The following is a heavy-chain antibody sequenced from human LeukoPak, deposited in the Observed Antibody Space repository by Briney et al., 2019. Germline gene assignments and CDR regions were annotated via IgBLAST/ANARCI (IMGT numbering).Heavy chain of an antibody. J-gene: IGHJ6*02. CDR1: GETLRRKE. CDR2: ISYDESNK. V-gene: IGHV3-30-3*02. Sequence: YPGSGETLRRKESKCGRPAQDKKKEWVTIISYDESNKYYADSVKGRFTISRDNAKNSLYLQMNSLRDEYTAVYYCPKSFLLGYYYCIVVWGRGTAVCVSS. CDR3: PKSFLLGYYYCIVV. D-gene: IGHD3-16*02.